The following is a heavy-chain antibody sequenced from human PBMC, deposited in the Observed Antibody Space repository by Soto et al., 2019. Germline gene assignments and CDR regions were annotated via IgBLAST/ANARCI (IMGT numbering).Heavy chain of an antibody. CDR3: ARDYSGSFNWFDP. J-gene: IGHJ5*02. D-gene: IGHD1-26*01. V-gene: IGHV3-23*01. Sequence: GGSLRLSCAASGFTFSSYAMSWVRQAPGKGLEWVSAISGSGGSTYYADSVKGRFTISRDNSKNSLYLQMNSLRVDDTAVYYCARDYSGSFNWFDPRGQGTLVTVSS. CDR2: ISGSGGST. CDR1: GFTFSSYA.